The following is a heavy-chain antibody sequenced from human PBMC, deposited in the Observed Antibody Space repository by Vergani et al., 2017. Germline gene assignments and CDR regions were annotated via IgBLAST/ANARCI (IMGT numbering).Heavy chain of an antibody. V-gene: IGHV4-31*03. CDR1: GGSISSGGYY. Sequence: QVQLQESGPGLVKPSQTLSLTCTVSGGSISSGGYYWSWIRQHPGKGLEWIAYIYYSGSTYYNPSLKSRLPILVDTSKNQFSLKLSSVTAADTAVYYCARGDYYDRSGYYYVARAFDIWGQGTMVTVSS. J-gene: IGHJ3*02. CDR2: IYYSGST. CDR3: ARGDYYDRSGYYYVARAFDI. D-gene: IGHD3-22*01.